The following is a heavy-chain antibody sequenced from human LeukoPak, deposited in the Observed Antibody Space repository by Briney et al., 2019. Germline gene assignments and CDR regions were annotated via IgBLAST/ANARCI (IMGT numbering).Heavy chain of an antibody. CDR1: GYSISSAYY. V-gene: IGHV4-38-2*02. J-gene: IGHJ3*02. Sequence: SETLSLTCTVSGYSISSAYYWGWIRQPPGKGLEGIGILYPSGSTYYNPSLKGRVTISVDTSKNQFSLNLSSVTAADTAVYNCARGAYYDSSGYHDVFDIWGQGTMVTVSS. CDR2: LYPSGST. CDR3: ARGAYYDSSGYHDVFDI. D-gene: IGHD3-22*01.